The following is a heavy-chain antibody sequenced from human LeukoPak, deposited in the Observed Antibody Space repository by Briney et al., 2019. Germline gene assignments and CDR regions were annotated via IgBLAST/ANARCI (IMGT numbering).Heavy chain of an antibody. CDR2: IYHSGST. CDR1: GGSISSSNW. J-gene: IGHJ4*02. Sequence: PSETLSLTCAVSGGSISSSNWWSWVRQPPGKGLEWIGEIYHSGSTNYNRSLKSRVTISVDKSKNQFSLKLSSVTAADTAVYYCARARGVGYYFDYWGQGTLVTVSS. V-gene: IGHV4-4*02. CDR3: ARARGVGYYFDY. D-gene: IGHD3-10*01.